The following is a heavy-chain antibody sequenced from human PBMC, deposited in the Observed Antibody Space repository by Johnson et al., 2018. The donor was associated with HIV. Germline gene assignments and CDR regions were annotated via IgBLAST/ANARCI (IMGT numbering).Heavy chain of an antibody. D-gene: IGHD5-24*01. CDR2: ILYDGSNK. V-gene: IGHV3-33*08. J-gene: IGHJ3*02. Sequence: VWLVESGGGVVQPGRSLRLSCAASGFTFSSYAMHWVRQAPVKGLKWVAFILYDGSNKYYADSVKGRFTISRDNSKNTLYLQMNSLRAEETALYYCARFGRGGSHAFDIWGQGTMVTVSS. CDR1: GFTFSSYA. CDR3: ARFGRGGSHAFDI.